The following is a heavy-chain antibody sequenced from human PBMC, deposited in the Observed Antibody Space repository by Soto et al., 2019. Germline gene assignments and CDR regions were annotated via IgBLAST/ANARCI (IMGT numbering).Heavy chain of an antibody. CDR2: IHPSGDT. J-gene: IGHJ1*01. CDR1: GYKFTTYF. Sequence: ASVKVSCKASGYKFTTYFIHWVRQAPGQGLEWMGMIHPSGDTGYAQKFRGKVTMTIDTSTTTASMELRNLTSEDTAVYFSVRGYCTTSPCSGDFQFWGQGTLVTVSS. D-gene: IGHD2-15*01. CDR3: VRGYCTTSPCSGDFQF. V-gene: IGHV1-46*01.